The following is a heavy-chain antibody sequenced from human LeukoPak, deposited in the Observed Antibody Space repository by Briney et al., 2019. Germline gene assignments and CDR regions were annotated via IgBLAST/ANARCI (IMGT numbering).Heavy chain of an antibody. CDR1: GYTLTSYD. CDR2: MNPNSGNT. CDR3: ARSLVEYSSSGDDAFDI. D-gene: IGHD6-6*01. Sequence: ASVKVSCKASGYTLTSYDINWVRQATGQGLEWMGWMNPNSGNTGYAQKFQGRVTITRNTSISTAYMELSSLRSEDTAMYYCARSLVEYSSSGDDAFDIWGQGTMVTVSS. J-gene: IGHJ3*02. V-gene: IGHV1-8*03.